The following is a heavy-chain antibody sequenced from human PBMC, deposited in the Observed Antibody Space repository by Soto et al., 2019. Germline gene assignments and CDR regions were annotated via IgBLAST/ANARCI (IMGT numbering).Heavy chain of an antibody. V-gene: IGHV4-59*01. J-gene: IGHJ6*02. CDR2: IYYSGST. CDR1: GGSIISYY. Sequence: SETLSLTCTVSGGSIISYYWSWSRQPPGKGLEWIGYIYYSGSTNYNPSLKSRVTISVDTSKNQFSLKLSSVTAADTAVYYCARCYYYYGMDVWGQGTTVTVSS. CDR3: ARCYYYYGMDV.